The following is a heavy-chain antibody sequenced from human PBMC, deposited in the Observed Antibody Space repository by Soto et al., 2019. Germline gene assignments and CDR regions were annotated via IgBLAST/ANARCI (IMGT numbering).Heavy chain of an antibody. V-gene: IGHV4-34*01. CDR3: ARGASIVGATGDY. CDR2: INHSGST. D-gene: IGHD1-26*01. CDR1: GGSFSGYY. J-gene: IGHJ4*02. Sequence: ASETLSLTCAVYGGSFSGYYWSWIRQPPGKGLEWIGEINHSGSTNYNPSLKSRVTISVDTSKNQFSLKLSSVTAADTAVYYCARGASIVGATGDYWGQGTLVTVSS.